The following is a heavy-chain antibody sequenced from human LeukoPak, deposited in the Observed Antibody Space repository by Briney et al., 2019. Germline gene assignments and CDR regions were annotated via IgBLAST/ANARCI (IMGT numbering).Heavy chain of an antibody. Sequence: GGSLRLSCAASGFTFSSYAMHWVRQAPGKGLEWVAVISYDGSNKYYADSVKGRFTISRDNSKNTLYLQMDSLRAEDTAVYYCARDLYYDSSGPLDYWGQGTLVTVSS. D-gene: IGHD3-22*01. CDR1: GFTFSSYA. V-gene: IGHV3-30-3*01. J-gene: IGHJ4*02. CDR2: ISYDGSNK. CDR3: ARDLYYDSSGPLDY.